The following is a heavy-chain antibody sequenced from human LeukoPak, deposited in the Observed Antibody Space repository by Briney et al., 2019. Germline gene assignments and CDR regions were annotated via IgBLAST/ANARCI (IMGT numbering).Heavy chain of an antibody. CDR2: TNPSAGST. D-gene: IGHD6-6*01. V-gene: IGHV1-46*01. CDR1: GYTFTNYY. J-gene: IGHJ6*03. CDR3: ARGELLGSSSYYYYYYYMDV. Sequence: ASVKVSCKASGYTFTNYYMNWVRRAPGQGLEWMGMTNPSAGSTYYAQTFQGRVTMTRDVSASTVFMELGSLRSEDTAVYYCARGELLGSSSYYYYYYYMDVWGKGTSVTVSS.